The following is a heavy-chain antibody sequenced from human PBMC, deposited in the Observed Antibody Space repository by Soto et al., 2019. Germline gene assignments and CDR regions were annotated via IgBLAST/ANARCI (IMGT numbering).Heavy chain of an antibody. CDR1: GFSLSNARMS. J-gene: IGHJ4*02. D-gene: IGHD3-10*01. CDR2: IFLNDAK. Sequence: QVTLKESGPVLVKPTETLTLTCTVSGFSLSNARMSVSWIRQPPGKALEWLAHIFLNDAKSYSASLKNRLTISKDTSKSQVVLTMTKMDPVDTATYYCARIRGWGWLGPNDYWGQGTLVTVSS. CDR3: ARIRGWGWLGPNDY. V-gene: IGHV2-26*01.